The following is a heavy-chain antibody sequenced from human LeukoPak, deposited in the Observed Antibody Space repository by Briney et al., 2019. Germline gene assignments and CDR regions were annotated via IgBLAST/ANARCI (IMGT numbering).Heavy chain of an antibody. CDR1: GFTFSSYE. J-gene: IGHJ3*01. CDR2: IKGDGITT. V-gene: IGHV3-74*01. CDR3: AADGEYAFLV. D-gene: IGHD2/OR15-2a*01. Sequence: GGSLRLSCAASGFTFSSYEMNWVRQAPGKGLVWVSRIKGDGITTTYADSVKGRFTISRDNAKNTLYLQMNSLRAEDTAVYYCAADGEYAFLVWGQGTMVTVSS.